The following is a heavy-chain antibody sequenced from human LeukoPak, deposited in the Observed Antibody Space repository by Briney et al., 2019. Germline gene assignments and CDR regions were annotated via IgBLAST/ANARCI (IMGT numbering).Heavy chain of an antibody. V-gene: IGHV4-4*07. J-gene: IGHJ4*02. D-gene: IGHD4-23*01. CDR2: IYTSGST. Sequence: SETLSLTCTVSGVSISSYYWSWIRQPAGKGLEWIGRIYTSGSTNYNPSFKSRVTMSVDTSKNQFSLKLSSVTAADTAVYYCARAGRSTVVTNFDYWGQGTLVTVSS. CDR1: GVSISSYY. CDR3: ARAGRSTVVTNFDY.